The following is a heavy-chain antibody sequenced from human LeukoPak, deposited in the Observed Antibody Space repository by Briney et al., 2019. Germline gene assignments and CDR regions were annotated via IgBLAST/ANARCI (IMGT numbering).Heavy chain of an antibody. CDR2: LSADGGNT. V-gene: IGHV3-23*01. D-gene: IGHD1-14*01. CDR3: TKDAGPTYDWFDP. Sequence: PAGSLSLSCAASGFTFYAYGMAWVRQTPAKTLEWVSTLSADGGNTHHDDSIKGRFTISRDNSRNILYLEMNSLRADDSATYYCTKDAGPTYDWFDPWGQGTRVTVSS. J-gene: IGHJ5*02. CDR1: GFTFYAYG.